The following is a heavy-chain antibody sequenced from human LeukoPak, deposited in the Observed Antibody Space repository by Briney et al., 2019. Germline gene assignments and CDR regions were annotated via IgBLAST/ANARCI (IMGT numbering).Heavy chain of an antibody. Sequence: KPSETLSLTCTVSGGSISSSSYSWGWIRQPPGKGLEWIGSIYYSGSTYYNPSLKSRVTISVDTSKNQFSLKLSSVTAADTAVYYCARQARSRYYDSSGYPYYFDYWGQGTLVTVSS. V-gene: IGHV4-39*01. CDR3: ARQARSRYYDSSGYPYYFDY. J-gene: IGHJ4*02. CDR2: IYYSGST. D-gene: IGHD3-22*01. CDR1: GGSISSSSYS.